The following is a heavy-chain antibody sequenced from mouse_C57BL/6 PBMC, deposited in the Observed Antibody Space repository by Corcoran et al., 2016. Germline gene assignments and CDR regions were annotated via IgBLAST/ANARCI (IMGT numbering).Heavy chain of an antibody. CDR2: IYPRDGST. V-gene: IGHV1-85*01. J-gene: IGHJ1*03. D-gene: IGHD1-1*01. CDR3: ARDGSSLYWYCDV. CDR1: GYTFTSYD. Sequence: QVQLQQSGPDLVKPGASVKLSCKASGYTFTSYDINWVMQRPGQGLEWIGWIYPRDGSTKYNEKFKGKATLTVDTSSSTAYMELHSLTSEDSAVYFCARDGSSLYWYCDVWGTGTTVTVSS.